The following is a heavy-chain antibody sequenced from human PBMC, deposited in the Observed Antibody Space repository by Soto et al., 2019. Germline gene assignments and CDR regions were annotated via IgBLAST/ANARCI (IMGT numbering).Heavy chain of an antibody. Sequence: ASVKVSCKASGYTFASYGFSWVRQAPGQGLEWVAWISANSGDTNSAQKFQDRVTLTTDTSTSTAYMDLRSLRSDDTAVYYCARDFRDSCRGTSCIYFDYWGQGTLVTVS. D-gene: IGHD2-2*01. J-gene: IGHJ4*02. CDR1: GYTFASYG. CDR2: ISANSGDT. CDR3: ARDFRDSCRGTSCIYFDY. V-gene: IGHV1-18*01.